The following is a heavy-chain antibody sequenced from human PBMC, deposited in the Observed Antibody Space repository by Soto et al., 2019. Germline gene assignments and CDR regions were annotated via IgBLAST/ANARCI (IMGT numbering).Heavy chain of an antibody. CDR1: GGSFSGYY. CDR2: INHSGST. Sequence: QVQLQQWGAGLLKPSETLSLTCAVYGGSFSGYYWSWIRQPPGKGLEWIGEINHSGSTHYNPSLKSRVTISVDTSKNQFSLKLSSVTAADTAVYYCARVGDAVTYDYWGQGTLVTVSS. D-gene: IGHD4-17*01. CDR3: ARVGDAVTYDY. V-gene: IGHV4-34*01. J-gene: IGHJ4*02.